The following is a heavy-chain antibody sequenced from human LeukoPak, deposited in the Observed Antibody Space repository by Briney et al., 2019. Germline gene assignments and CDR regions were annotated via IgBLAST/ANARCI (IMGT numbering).Heavy chain of an antibody. CDR2: ISSSSTIV. Sequence: GGSLRLSCAASGFTFSSYELYWVRQAPGKGLEWISYISSSSTIVKYADSVRGRFTISRDDARESLYLQMSSLRTDDTAIYYCGASRQYVGAFDIWGQGTLVTVSS. CDR3: GASRQYVGAFDI. CDR1: GFTFSSYE. J-gene: IGHJ3*02. D-gene: IGHD3-16*01. V-gene: IGHV3-48*03.